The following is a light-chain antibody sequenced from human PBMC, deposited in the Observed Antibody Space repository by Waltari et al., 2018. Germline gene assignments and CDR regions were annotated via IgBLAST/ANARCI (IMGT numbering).Light chain of an antibody. CDR2: GAS. CDR3: QQYNNWPQT. J-gene: IGKJ2*01. CDR1: HSVNTN. V-gene: IGKV3-15*01. Sequence: EIVMTQSPGTLSVSPGERATLSCRASHSVNTNLAWYQQKPGQAPRLLIYGASTRATGIPARFSVSGSGTEFTLTITNLQSEDFAVYYCQQYNNWPQTFGQG.